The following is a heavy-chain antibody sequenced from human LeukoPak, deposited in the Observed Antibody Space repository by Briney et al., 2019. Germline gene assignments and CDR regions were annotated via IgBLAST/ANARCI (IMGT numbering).Heavy chain of an antibody. CDR1: GFTFSSYT. D-gene: IGHD6-13*01. Sequence: GGSLRLSCAASGFTFSSYTMHWIRQAPGKGLEWVAVISYDGSNKYYADSVKGRFTISRDNSKNTLYLQMNSLRAEDTAVYYCARAPIYSSSWYGSAFDIWGQGTMVTVSS. CDR3: ARAPIYSSSWYGSAFDI. J-gene: IGHJ3*02. CDR2: ISYDGSNK. V-gene: IGHV3-30-3*01.